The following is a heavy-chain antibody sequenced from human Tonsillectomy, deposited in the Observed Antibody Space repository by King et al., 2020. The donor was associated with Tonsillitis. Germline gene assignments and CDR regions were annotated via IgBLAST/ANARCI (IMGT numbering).Heavy chain of an antibody. CDR3: ATHVREATGIAN. CDR2: IYKNGIT. D-gene: IGHD1-1*01. Sequence: QVQLQESGPGLVKPSETLSLTCVVSGGSIISGGYFWTWIRQHPGKGLEWIGNIYKNGITSYNPSLQSRVTISLDKSHNQFSLKMTSVTAADTAVYFCATHVREATGIANWGQGTLVTVSS. J-gene: IGHJ4*02. CDR1: GGSIISGGYF. V-gene: IGHV4-31*11.